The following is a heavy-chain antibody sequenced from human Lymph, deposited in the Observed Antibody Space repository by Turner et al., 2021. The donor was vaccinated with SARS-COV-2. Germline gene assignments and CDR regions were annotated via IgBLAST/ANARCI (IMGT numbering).Heavy chain of an antibody. CDR2: INWSGGSI. Sequence: EVQLVDSGRGLVQPRRSLTLYFAASGFTFADYAMHGVRQAPGKGLEWVSGINWSGGSIAYADSVKGRFTISRDNPKNSLYLQMNSLRAEDTAFYYCAKDLAGTYYSSCDYWGQGTLVTVSS. CDR3: AKDLAGTYYSSCDY. J-gene: IGHJ4*02. V-gene: IGHV3-9*01. CDR1: GFTFADYA. D-gene: IGHD1-26*01.